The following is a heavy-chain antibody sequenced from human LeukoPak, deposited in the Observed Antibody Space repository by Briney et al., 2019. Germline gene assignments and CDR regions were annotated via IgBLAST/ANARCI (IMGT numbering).Heavy chain of an antibody. V-gene: IGHV1-46*01. Sequence: ASVKVSCKASGYTFTSYYMYWVRQAPGQGLEWMGIINPKGDNTNYAQKFHDRVTMTRDMSTTTVYMELSSLRAEDTAVYSCARGPHRRTYDRDNWFDPWGQGTLVTVSS. D-gene: IGHD3-3*01. CDR3: ARGPHRRTYDRDNWFDP. J-gene: IGHJ5*02. CDR2: INPKGDNT. CDR1: GYTFTSYY.